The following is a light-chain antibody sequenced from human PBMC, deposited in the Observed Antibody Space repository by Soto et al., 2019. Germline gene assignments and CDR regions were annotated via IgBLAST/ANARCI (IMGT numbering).Light chain of an antibody. Sequence: IVLTQSPATLSLSPGERATLSCRASQSVSSYLAWYQQKPGQAPRLLIYDASNRATGIPARFSGSVSGTDGTLTISSLEKEDGAVYYCQQRSNWTITFCQGTRLEIK. CDR2: DAS. CDR1: QSVSSY. CDR3: QQRSNWTIT. V-gene: IGKV3-11*01. J-gene: IGKJ5*01.